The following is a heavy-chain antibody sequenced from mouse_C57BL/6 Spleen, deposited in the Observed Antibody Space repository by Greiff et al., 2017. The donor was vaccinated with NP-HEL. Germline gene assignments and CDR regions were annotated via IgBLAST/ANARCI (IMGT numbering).Heavy chain of an antibody. V-gene: IGHV1-82*01. Sequence: VQLQQSGPELVKPGASVKISCKASGYAFSSSWMNWVKQRPGKGLEWIGRIYPGDGDTNYNGKFKGKATLTADKSSSTAYMQLSSLTSEDSAVYCCARLGGIDYWGQGTTLTVSS. CDR3: ARLGGIDY. D-gene: IGHD1-1*02. CDR2: IYPGDGDT. CDR1: GYAFSSSW. J-gene: IGHJ2*01.